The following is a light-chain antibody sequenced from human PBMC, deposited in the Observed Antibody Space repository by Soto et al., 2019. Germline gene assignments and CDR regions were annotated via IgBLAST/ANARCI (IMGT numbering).Light chain of an antibody. CDR1: QSLLHSSGRYY. CDR2: LGS. CDR3: IQALQTPFT. Sequence: DIVMTQSPLSLPVTPGEPASISCRSSQSLLHSSGRYYLDWYLQKPGQSPQLLIYLGSHRASGVPDRFSGSGSGTDCTLTISRVEAEDVGIYYCIQALQTPFTFGGGTRAEIK. J-gene: IGKJ4*01. V-gene: IGKV2-28*01.